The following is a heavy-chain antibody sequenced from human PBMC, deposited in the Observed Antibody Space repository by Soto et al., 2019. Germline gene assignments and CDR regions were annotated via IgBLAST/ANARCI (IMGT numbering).Heavy chain of an antibody. CDR2: ISWNSGSI. CDR3: AKDIRLGYCSGGSCYSSAFDI. V-gene: IGHV3-9*01. Sequence: GGSLRLSCAASGFTFDDYAMHWVRQAPGKGLEWVSGISWNSGSIGYADSVKGRFTISRDNAKNSLYLQMNSLRAEDTALYYCAKDIRLGYCSGGSCYSSAFDIWGQGTMVTVSS. D-gene: IGHD2-15*01. CDR1: GFTFDDYA. J-gene: IGHJ3*02.